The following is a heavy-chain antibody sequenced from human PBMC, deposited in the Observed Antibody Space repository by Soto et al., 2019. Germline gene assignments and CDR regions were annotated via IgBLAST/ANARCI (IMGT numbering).Heavy chain of an antibody. CDR3: ATSDFWSGYYTPY. J-gene: IGHJ4*02. CDR1: GYSFTSYW. D-gene: IGHD3-3*01. CDR2: IDPSDSYT. V-gene: IGHV5-10-1*01. Sequence: DSLRISRQRSGYSFTSYWISWVRQMPGKGLEWMGRIDPSDSYTNYSPSFQGHVTISADKSISTAYLQWSSLKASDTAMYYCATSDFWSGYYTPYWGQGTLVTVSS.